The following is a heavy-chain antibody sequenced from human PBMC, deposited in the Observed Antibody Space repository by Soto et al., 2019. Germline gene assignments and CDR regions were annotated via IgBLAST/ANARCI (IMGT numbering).Heavy chain of an antibody. D-gene: IGHD6-19*01. Sequence: QVQLVQSGADVKKPGSSVKVSCKASGGTFSRYAISWVRQAPGQGLEWMGGITPMFGTANYAQKFQGRVTITADESTSTVHMELRRLRSEDTAVYYCAQTLGSAVAGPGRFDLWGRGTLVTVSS. CDR2: ITPMFGTA. V-gene: IGHV1-69*12. J-gene: IGHJ2*01. CDR1: GGTFSRYA. CDR3: AQTLGSAVAGPGRFDL.